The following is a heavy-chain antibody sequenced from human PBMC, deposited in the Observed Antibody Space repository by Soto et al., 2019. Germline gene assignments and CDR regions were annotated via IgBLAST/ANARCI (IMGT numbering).Heavy chain of an antibody. CDR3: ARSPSTPLAARVSGGTFDP. D-gene: IGHD6-6*01. V-gene: IGHV4-31*03. Sequence: SQTLSLTCTVSNGSIDNTVFSWNWIRQHPGRGLEWIGYISYSGKTFYNPSLQSRVSMSLVTSTNQFSLKLSSVTAADTAVYYCARSPSTPLAARVSGGTFDPWGQGTLVTVSS. CDR1: NGSIDNTVFS. CDR2: ISYSGKT. J-gene: IGHJ5*02.